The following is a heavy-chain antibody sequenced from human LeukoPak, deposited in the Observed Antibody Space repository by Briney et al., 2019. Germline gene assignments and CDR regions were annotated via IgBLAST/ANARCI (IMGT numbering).Heavy chain of an antibody. CDR1: GFTFSDYY. V-gene: IGHV3-11*05. Sequence: GGSLRLSCAASGFTFSDYYMSWIRQAPGKGLEWVSYISSSSSHTNYADSVKGRFTISRDNAKNSLYLQMNSLRAEDTAVYYCARAPYSSSWGFDYWGQGTLVTVSS. D-gene: IGHD6-13*01. J-gene: IGHJ4*02. CDR3: ARAPYSSSWGFDY. CDR2: ISSSSSHT.